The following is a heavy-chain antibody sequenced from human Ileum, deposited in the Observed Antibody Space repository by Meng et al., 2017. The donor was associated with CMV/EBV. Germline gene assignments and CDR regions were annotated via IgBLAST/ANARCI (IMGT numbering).Heavy chain of an antibody. CDR3: ARGACSSTTCYPGLGWFDP. J-gene: IGHJ5*02. D-gene: IGHD2-2*01. V-gene: IGHV4-34*01. CDR2: INHSGST. Sequence: SFSADYWSWIGKPPGKGLEWIGEINHSGSTNYNPSLKSRVTISVDTSKNQFSLKLSSVTAADTAVYFCARGACSSTTCYPGLGWFDPWGQGTLVTVSS. CDR1: SFSADY.